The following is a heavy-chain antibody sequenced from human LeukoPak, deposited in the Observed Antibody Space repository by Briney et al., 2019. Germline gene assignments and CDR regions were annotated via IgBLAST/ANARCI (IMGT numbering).Heavy chain of an antibody. CDR2: IIPIFGTA. CDR3: ARWGSLLTPFDY. Sequence: SVKVSCKASGGTFSSYAISWVRQAPGQGLEWMGGIIPIFGTANYAQKFQGRVTITADKSTSTAYMELSSLRSEDTAVYYCARWGSLLTPFDYWGQGTLVTVSS. CDR1: GGTFSSYA. D-gene: IGHD3-16*01. V-gene: IGHV1-69*06. J-gene: IGHJ4*02.